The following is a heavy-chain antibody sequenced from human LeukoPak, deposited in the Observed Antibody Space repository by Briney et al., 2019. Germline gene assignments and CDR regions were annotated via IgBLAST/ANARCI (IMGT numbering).Heavy chain of an antibody. D-gene: IGHD5-24*01. V-gene: IGHV3-9*01. CDR2: ISWNSGSI. J-gene: IGHJ4*02. CDR1: GFTFDDYA. CDR3: AKDFNGMATIIGFDY. Sequence: GGSLRLSCAASGFTFDDYAMHWVRQAPGKGLEWVSGISWNSGSIGYADSVKGRFTISRDNAKNSLYLQMNSLRAEDTALYYCAKDFNGMATIIGFDYWGQGTLATVSS.